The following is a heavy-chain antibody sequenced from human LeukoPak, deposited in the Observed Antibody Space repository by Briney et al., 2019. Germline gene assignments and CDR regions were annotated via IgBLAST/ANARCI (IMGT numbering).Heavy chain of an antibody. D-gene: IGHD6-13*01. CDR1: GGSISSSNYY. Sequence: SETLSLTCTVSGGSISSSNYYWGWIRQPPGKGLEWIGSISYSGSTYYNPSLKSRVTISVDTSKNQFSLKLSSVTAADTAVYYCAGSIIAAAGPPLGYWGQGTLVTVSS. CDR3: AGSIIAAAGPPLGY. V-gene: IGHV4-39*01. CDR2: ISYSGST. J-gene: IGHJ4*02.